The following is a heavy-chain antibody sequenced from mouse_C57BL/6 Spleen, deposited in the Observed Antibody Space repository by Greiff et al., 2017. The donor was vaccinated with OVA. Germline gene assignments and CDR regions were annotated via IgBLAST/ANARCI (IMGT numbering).Heavy chain of an antibody. D-gene: IGHD2-4*01. CDR2: IHPTSGSI. CDR1: GYTFTSYW. J-gene: IGHJ2*01. V-gene: IGHV1-64*01. Sequence: VQLQQPGAELVKPGASVKLSCTASGYTFTSYWMHWVKQRPGQGLEWIGMIHPTSGSINYNEKFKSKATLTVDKSSSTAYMQLSSLTSEDSAVYYGARRDYDDYDYWGQGTTLTVSS. CDR3: ARRDYDDYDY.